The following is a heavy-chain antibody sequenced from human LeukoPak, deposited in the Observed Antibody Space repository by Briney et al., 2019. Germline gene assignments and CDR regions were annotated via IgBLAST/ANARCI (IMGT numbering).Heavy chain of an antibody. CDR3: ASQFSLRWRAFDY. J-gene: IGHJ4*02. CDR2: INPDSGGT. CDR1: GYTFTGYY. V-gene: IGHV1-2*02. Sequence: GASVKVSCKASGYTFTGYYMHWVRQAPGQGLEWMGWINPDSGGTNYAQKFQGRVTMTRDTSISTAYMELSRLRSDDTAVYYCASQFSLRWRAFDYWGQGTLVTVSS. D-gene: IGHD4-23*01.